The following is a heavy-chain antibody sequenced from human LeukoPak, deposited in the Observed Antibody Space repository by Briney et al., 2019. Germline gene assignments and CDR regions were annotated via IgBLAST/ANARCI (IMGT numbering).Heavy chain of an antibody. CDR3: ARVMTASFDY. CDR2: ISYSGST. Sequence: PSETLSLTCTVSGGSISSRSYSWGWIRQPPGKGLEWIGGISYSGSTYYNPFLMSRVTISVDTSNNQFSLKLSSVTAADTAVFYCARVMTASFDYWGQGILVTVSS. V-gene: IGHV4-39*01. CDR1: GGSISSRSYS. J-gene: IGHJ4*02.